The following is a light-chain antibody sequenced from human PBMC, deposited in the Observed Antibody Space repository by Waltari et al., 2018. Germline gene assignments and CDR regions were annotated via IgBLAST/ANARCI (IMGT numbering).Light chain of an antibody. V-gene: IGLV2-11*01. CDR2: DVT. J-gene: IGLJ2*01. CDR1: SSDVGDYNY. Sequence: QSALTQPRSVSGSPGQSVTISCTGGSSDVGDYNYVSWYQQHPDKAPKLMIYDVTKPPSGFPDRFSGSKSCNTASLTISVLQAEDEADYYCCSYAGRYTFDVFFGGGTKLTFL. CDR3: CSYAGRYTFDVF.